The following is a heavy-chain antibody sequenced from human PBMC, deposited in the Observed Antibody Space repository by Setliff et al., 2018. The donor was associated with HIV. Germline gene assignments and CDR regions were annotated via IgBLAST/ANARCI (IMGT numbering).Heavy chain of an antibody. CDR1: SYSISSVHS. V-gene: IGHV4-38-2*02. CDR3: AKEGGYCSGTTCFGFDY. J-gene: IGHJ4*02. Sequence: SETLSLTCDVSSYSISSVHSWGWIRQPPGKRLGWIGTMHHSGNTHYKPSLKGRVTVSLDTSKKQLSLKLRSVTAADTAVYYCAKEGGYCSGTTCFGFDYWGQGTLVTVSS. D-gene: IGHD2-2*01. CDR2: MHHSGNT.